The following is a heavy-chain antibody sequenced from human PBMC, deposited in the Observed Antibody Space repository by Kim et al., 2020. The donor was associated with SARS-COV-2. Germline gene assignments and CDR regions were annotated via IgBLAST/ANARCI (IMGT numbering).Heavy chain of an antibody. V-gene: IGHV4-31*03. J-gene: IGHJ4*02. CDR3: ARGQPLDY. CDR2: ISYSGNP. CDR1: GGSIRSGGKF. D-gene: IGHD2-2*01. Sequence: SETLSLTCSVSGGSIRSGGKFWTWIRQHPAKGLEWLGYISYSGNPHYSPSLRSRVSISLQTSENQFSLELTSVTAADTAVYYCARGQPLDYWGQGIRVT.